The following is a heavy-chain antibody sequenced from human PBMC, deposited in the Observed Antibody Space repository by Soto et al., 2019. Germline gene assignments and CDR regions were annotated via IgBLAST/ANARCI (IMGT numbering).Heavy chain of an antibody. J-gene: IGHJ4*02. V-gene: IGHV4-59*08. CDR3: GRLHEGYSSTWIDS. CDR2: VNYIGST. D-gene: IGHD6-13*01. Sequence: QVELQESGPGLVKPSETLSLSCSVSGDSMSNYYLTWIRQPPGKGLEWIGYVNYIGSTRYNPSLNSGVTISVATSKTQFSLRMNSVTAADTAVYYCGRLHEGYSSTWIDSWGQGTLVTVSS. CDR1: GDSMSNYY.